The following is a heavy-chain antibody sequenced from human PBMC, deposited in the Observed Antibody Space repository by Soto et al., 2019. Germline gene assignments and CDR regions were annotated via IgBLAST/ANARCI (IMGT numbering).Heavy chain of an antibody. V-gene: IGHV1-3*01. CDR1: GYTFTSYA. CDR3: ARAVRQYGGQLAYNWFDP. J-gene: IGHJ5*02. Sequence: GASVKVSCKASGYTFTSYAMHWVRQAPGQRLEWMGWINAGNGNTKYSQKFQGRVTITRDTSASTAYMELSSLRSEDTAVYYCARAVRQYGGQLAYNWFDPWGQGTLVTVSS. D-gene: IGHD1-1*01. CDR2: INAGNGNT.